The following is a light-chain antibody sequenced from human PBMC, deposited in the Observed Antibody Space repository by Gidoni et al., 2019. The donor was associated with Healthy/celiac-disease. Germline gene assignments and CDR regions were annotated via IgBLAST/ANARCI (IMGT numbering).Light chain of an antibody. J-gene: IGLJ3*02. CDR2: QDR. CDR1: TLGDKY. CDR3: QAWDSSTGV. Sequence: SAELTHPPPVSVSPGQTASITCCGHTLGDKYACWYQQKTVQSPVLVIYQDRKRPSGIPDRFSGSNSGNTATLTISGTQAMDEADYYCQAWDSSTGVFGGWTKLTVL. V-gene: IGLV3-1*01.